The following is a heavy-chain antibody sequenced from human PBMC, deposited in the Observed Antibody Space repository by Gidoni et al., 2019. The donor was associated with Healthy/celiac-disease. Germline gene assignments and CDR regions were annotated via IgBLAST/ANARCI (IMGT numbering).Heavy chain of an antibody. Sequence: QLQLQESGPGLVKPSETLSLPCTVSGGSIRSSSYYWGWIRQPPGKGLEWIGSIYYSGSTYYNPSLKSRVTISVDTSKNQFSLKLSSVTAADTAVYYCARVRRESPNYYYYGMDVWGQGTTVTVSS. CDR1: GGSIRSSSYY. J-gene: IGHJ6*02. CDR2: IYYSGST. V-gene: IGHV4-39*01. CDR3: ARVRRESPNYYYYGMDV.